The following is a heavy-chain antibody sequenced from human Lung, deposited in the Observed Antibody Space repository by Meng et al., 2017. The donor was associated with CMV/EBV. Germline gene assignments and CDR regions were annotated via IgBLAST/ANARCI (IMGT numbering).Heavy chain of an antibody. CDR3: AKNQQFDD. V-gene: IGHV3-23*01. J-gene: IGHJ4*02. D-gene: IGHD6-13*01. Sequence: GESLKISCAASGFTFSSYAMSWVRQAPGKGLEWVTAISGSGGSTYYADAVKGRFTISRDNSKNTLYLQMNSLRAEDTAVDYCAKNQQFDDWGQGTLVTVSS. CDR2: ISGSGGST. CDR1: GFTFSSYA.